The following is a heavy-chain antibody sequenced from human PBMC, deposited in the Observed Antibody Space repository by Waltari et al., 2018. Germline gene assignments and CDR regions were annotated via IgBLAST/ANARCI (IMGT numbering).Heavy chain of an antibody. CDR2: IDWDDVK. CDR3: VQENRRTMIRGSMDD. D-gene: IGHD3-22*01. V-gene: IGHV2-70*15. J-gene: IGHJ6*02. Sequence: QVTLRESGPALVRPTQTLTLTCTFSGFPLSGSQMCVSWIRQPPGKALVWLARIDWDDVKYYSPSLQTRLTISKDTSKNQVVLTMTDMRMVDTAPYYWVQENRRTMIRGSMDDWGQEAMVTVSS. CDR1: GFPLSGSQMC.